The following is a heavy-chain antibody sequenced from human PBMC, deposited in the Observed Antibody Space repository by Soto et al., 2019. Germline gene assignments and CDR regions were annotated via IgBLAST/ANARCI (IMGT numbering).Heavy chain of an antibody. J-gene: IGHJ4*02. CDR3: ARDVAAHVSRNELND. CDR1: GFTFSSYG. V-gene: IGHV3-33*01. CDR2: IWYDGSNK. Sequence: GGSLRLSCAASGFTFSSYGMHWVRQAPGKGLEWVAVIWYDGSNKYYADSVKGRFTISRDNSKNTLYLQMNSLRAEDTAVYYCARDVAAHVSRNELNDWGQGTLVTVSS. D-gene: IGHD6-6*01.